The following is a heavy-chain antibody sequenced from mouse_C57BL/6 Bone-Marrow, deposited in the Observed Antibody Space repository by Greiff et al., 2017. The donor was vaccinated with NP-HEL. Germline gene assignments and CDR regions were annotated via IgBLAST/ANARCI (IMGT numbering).Heavy chain of an antibody. V-gene: IGHV7-3*01. J-gene: IGHJ4*01. CDR1: GFTFTDYY. CDR2: IRNKANGYTT. CDR3: ARYRVSMDY. Sequence: EVMLVESGGGLVQPGGSLSLSCAASGFTFTDYYMSWVRQPPGKALEWLGFIRNKANGYTTEYSASVKGRFPLSRDNSQNILYRRMKARRAEDSATYYCARYRVSMDYWGQGTSVTVSS.